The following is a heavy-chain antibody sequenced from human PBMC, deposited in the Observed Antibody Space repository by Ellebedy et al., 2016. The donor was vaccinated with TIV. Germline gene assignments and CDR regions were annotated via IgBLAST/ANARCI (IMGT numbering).Heavy chain of an antibody. J-gene: IGHJ4*02. V-gene: IGHV3-33*08. D-gene: IGHD3-22*01. CDR3: ARQYYDSSGFHSIDY. Sequence: PGGSLRLSCAASGFTFSTYGMHWVRQAPGKGLEWVAVIWSDGNIKYYADSVKGRFTISRDNSKNTLYLQMNSLRAEDTAVYYCARQYYDSSGFHSIDYWGQGALVTVSS. CDR1: GFTFSTYG. CDR2: IWSDGNIK.